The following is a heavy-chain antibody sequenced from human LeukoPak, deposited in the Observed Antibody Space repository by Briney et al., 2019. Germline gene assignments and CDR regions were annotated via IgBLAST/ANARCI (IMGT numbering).Heavy chain of an antibody. CDR3: ARLPTPDRFGEAVYLHY. V-gene: IGHV1-69*04. D-gene: IGHD3-10*01. J-gene: IGHJ4*02. CDR1: GGTFSSYA. CDR2: IIPILGIA. Sequence: ASVKVSCKASGGTFSSYAISWVRQAPGQGLEWMGRIIPILGIANYAQKFQGRVTITADKSTSTAYMELSSLRSEDPAECYCARLPTPDRFGEAVYLHYWRRGTRVTLSS.